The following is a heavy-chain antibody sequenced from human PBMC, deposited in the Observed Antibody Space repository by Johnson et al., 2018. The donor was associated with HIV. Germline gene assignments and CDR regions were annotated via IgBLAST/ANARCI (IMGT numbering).Heavy chain of an antibody. CDR2: IGTAGDT. V-gene: IGHV3-13*01. CDR1: GFTFSSYD. Sequence: VQLVESGGGSVQPGGSLRLSCAASGFTFSSYDMHWVRQATGKGLEWVSAIGTAGDTYYPGSVKGRFTISSETAKNSLYLQMNSLRAGDTAVYYCARGPGYCSGDTCSDTHDLGDAFDIWGQGTMVTVSS. CDR3: ARGPGYCSGDTCSDTHDLGDAFDI. J-gene: IGHJ3*02. D-gene: IGHD2-15*01.